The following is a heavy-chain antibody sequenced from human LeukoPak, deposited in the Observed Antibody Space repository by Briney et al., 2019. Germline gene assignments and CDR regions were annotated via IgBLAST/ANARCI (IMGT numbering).Heavy chain of an antibody. CDR2: INHSGST. Sequence: SETLSLTCTVSGASISSSYWSWIRQPPGKGLEWIGEINHSGSTNYNPSLKSRVTISVDTSKNQFSLKLGSVTAADTAVYYCARGSRIGYGYAYYYYYMDVWGKGTTVTVSS. CDR1: GASISSSY. CDR3: ARGSRIGYGYAYYYYYMDV. J-gene: IGHJ6*03. D-gene: IGHD5-18*01. V-gene: IGHV4-34*01.